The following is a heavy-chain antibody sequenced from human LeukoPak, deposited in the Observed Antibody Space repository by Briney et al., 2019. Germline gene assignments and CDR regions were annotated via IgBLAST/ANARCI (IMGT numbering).Heavy chain of an antibody. CDR1: GFTFSSYA. V-gene: IGHV3-23*01. CDR2: ISGSGTST. CDR3: AKGVVTARTLGNYFDY. Sequence: GGSLRLSCAASGFTFSSYAMSWVRQAPGKGLEWVSTISGSGTSTCFTDSVKGRFTISRDSSKNTLYLQMNSLRAEDSAVYYCAKGVVTARTLGNYFDYWGQGTLVTVSS. D-gene: IGHD2-21*02. J-gene: IGHJ4*02.